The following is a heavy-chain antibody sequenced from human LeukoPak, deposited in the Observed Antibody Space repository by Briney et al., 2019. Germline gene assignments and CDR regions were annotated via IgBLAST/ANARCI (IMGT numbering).Heavy chain of an antibody. J-gene: IGHJ4*02. Sequence: SETLSLTCTVSGGSITSSVYYWAWIRQPPGKGLEWIGNIDYSGSTYYNPSLESRVTVSIATAKSQFSLNLRSVTAADTAVYYCARFGSRIGTGASYGFDYWGQGTLILVSS. D-gene: IGHD1-1*01. CDR1: GGSITSSVYY. V-gene: IGHV4-39*07. CDR3: ARFGSRIGTGASYGFDY. CDR2: IDYSGST.